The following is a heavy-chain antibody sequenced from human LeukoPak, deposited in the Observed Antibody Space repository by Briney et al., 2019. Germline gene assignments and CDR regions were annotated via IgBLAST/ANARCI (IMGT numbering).Heavy chain of an antibody. Sequence: PGGSLRLSCAASGFTFTNYSMNWVRQAPGKGLEWVSSISTTSTYIYYADSLKGRFTISRDNAKNSLYLQMNSLRAEDTAVYYCARGPGGGSYIRFDYWGQGTLVTVSS. V-gene: IGHV3-21*01. CDR2: ISTTSTYI. D-gene: IGHD1-26*01. CDR3: ARGPGGGSYIRFDY. J-gene: IGHJ4*02. CDR1: GFTFTNYS.